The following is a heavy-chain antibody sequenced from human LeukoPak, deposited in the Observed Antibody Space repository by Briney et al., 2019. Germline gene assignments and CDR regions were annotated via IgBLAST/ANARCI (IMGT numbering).Heavy chain of an antibody. Sequence: GGSLRLSCAASGFTFSSYSMNWVRQAPGKGLEWISYITSSSGIIYYADSVKGRFTISRDNAKNSLYLQINSLRAEDTAVYYCARDHNWSFDYWGQGILVTVSS. V-gene: IGHV3-48*04. CDR2: ITSSSGII. CDR3: ARDHNWSFDY. CDR1: GFTFSSYS. J-gene: IGHJ4*02. D-gene: IGHD1-20*01.